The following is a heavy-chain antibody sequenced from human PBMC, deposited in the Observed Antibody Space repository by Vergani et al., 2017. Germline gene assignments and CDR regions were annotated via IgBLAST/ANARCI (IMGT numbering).Heavy chain of an antibody. Sequence: QLQLQESGPGLVKPSETLSLTCTVSGGSISSSSYYWGWIRQPPGKGLEWIGSIYYSGSTYYNPSLKSRVTISVDTSKNQFSLKLSSVTAADTAVYYCARRAAAGSFLIFDYWGQGTTVTVSS. CDR1: GGSISSSSYY. V-gene: IGHV4-39*01. J-gene: IGHJ4*02. CDR3: ARRAAAGSFLIFDY. CDR2: IYYSGST. D-gene: IGHD6-13*01.